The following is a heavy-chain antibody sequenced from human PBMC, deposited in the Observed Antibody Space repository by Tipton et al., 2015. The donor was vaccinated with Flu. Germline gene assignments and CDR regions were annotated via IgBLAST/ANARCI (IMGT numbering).Heavy chain of an antibody. D-gene: IGHD3-10*01. CDR3: ARARAFGGSGSYSDY. Sequence: TLSLTCTVSGGSISSSSYYWGWIRQPPGKGLEWIGEINHSGSTNYNPSLKSRVTISVDTPKNQFSLKLSSVTAADTAVYYCARARAFGGSGSYSDYWGQGTLVTVSS. V-gene: IGHV4-39*07. CDR1: GGSISSSSYY. J-gene: IGHJ4*02. CDR2: INHSGST.